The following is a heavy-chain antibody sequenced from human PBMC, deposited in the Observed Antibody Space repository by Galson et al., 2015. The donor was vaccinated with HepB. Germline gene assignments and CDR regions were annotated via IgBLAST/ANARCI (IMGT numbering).Heavy chain of an antibody. CDR3: ARVPHHDKTVATDN. V-gene: IGHV1-18*01. CDR2: ISGYSGNT. Sequence: SVKVSCKASGYTFISYGIGWVRQAPGQGLEWMGWISGYSGNTIYAQKFQGMVTITTDTSTSTGYMKLRILTYDDTAVYYCARVPHHDKTVATDNWGQGTLVTVSS. J-gene: IGHJ4*02. D-gene: IGHD1-1*01. CDR1: GYTFISYG.